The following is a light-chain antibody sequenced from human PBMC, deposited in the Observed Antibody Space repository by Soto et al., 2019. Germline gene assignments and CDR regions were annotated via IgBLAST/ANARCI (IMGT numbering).Light chain of an antibody. CDR1: QIVTINS. Sequence: VLTHSPGTLSLSPGERATLSCRASQIVTINSLAWYQQKPGQPPRLLIYAASTRASAIPDRFSGSGSGTDFTLTISRLQPEDFALYYCQQYGDSPFTFGPGTRVDVK. CDR3: QQYGDSPFT. CDR2: AAS. J-gene: IGKJ3*01. V-gene: IGKV3-20*01.